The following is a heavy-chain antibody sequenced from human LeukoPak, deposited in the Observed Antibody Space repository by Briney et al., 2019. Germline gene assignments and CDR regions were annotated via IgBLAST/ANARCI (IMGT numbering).Heavy chain of an antibody. CDR1: GLTFSSFA. D-gene: IGHD1-7*01. J-gene: IGHJ4*02. V-gene: IGHV3-23*01. CDR3: AKDRDGGTNTRAKGFDY. CDR2: ISASGGTT. Sequence: GGSLRLSCAASGLTFSSFAMSWVRQAPGKGLEWVSAISASGGTTYSADSVRGRFAISRDNSKNTLYLQVNSLRVEDTAVYYCAKDRDGGTNTRAKGFDYWGQGTLGTVSS.